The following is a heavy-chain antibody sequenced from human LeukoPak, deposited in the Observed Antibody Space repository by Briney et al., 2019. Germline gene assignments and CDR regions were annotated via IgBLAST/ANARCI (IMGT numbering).Heavy chain of an antibody. CDR1: GYTFTGYY. Sequence: SVKVSCKASGYTFTGYYMHWVRQAPGQGLEWMGWINPNSGGTNYAQKFQGRVTMTRDTSISTAHMELSRLRSDDTAVYYCARGGDYCSSTSCYEYYYYGMDVWGQGTTVTVSS. J-gene: IGHJ6*02. D-gene: IGHD2-2*01. V-gene: IGHV1-2*02. CDR2: INPNSGGT. CDR3: ARGGDYCSSTSCYEYYYYGMDV.